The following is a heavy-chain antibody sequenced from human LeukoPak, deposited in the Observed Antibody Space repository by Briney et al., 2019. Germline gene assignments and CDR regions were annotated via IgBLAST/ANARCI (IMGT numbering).Heavy chain of an antibody. CDR1: GFSFNVYA. CDR3: AKNPDIVATYNYFDY. D-gene: IGHD5-12*01. Sequence: PGGSLRLSCAASGFSFNVYAMSWVRQAPGRRLEWISIISGSGNSVYYANSVKGRFTISRDNSKNTVYLQMNSLRAEDTAMYYCAKNPDIVATYNYFDYWGQGTLVTVSS. CDR2: ISGSGNSV. V-gene: IGHV3-23*01. J-gene: IGHJ4*02.